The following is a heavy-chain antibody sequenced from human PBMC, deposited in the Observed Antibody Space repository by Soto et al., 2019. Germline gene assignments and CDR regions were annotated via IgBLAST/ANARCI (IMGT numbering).Heavy chain of an antibody. J-gene: IGHJ6*03. CDR3: ARGRGSSGSAITQWHYYYYMDV. V-gene: IGHV4-34*01. CDR2: INHSGST. D-gene: IGHD6-19*01. Sequence: SETQSLTSAVYGGSCSGYYWSWIRQPPGKGLEWIGEINHSGSTNYNPSLKSRVTISVDTSKNQFSLKLSSVTAADTAVYYCARGRGSSGSAITQWHYYYYMDVWGKGTTVTVSS. CDR1: GGSCSGYY.